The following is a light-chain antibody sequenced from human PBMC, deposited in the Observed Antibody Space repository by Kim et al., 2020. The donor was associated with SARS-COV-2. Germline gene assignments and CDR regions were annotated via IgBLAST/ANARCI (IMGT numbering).Light chain of an antibody. Sequence: DIVMTQSPDSLAVSLGERATINCKSSQSVLYSSNNKNYLAWYQQKPGQPPKLLIYWASTRESGVPDRFSGSGSGTDFTLTISSLQAEDVAVYYCQQYYSTPLSFGQGTRLGI. CDR1: QSVLYSSNNKNY. J-gene: IGKJ5*01. CDR3: QQYYSTPLS. CDR2: WAS. V-gene: IGKV4-1*01.